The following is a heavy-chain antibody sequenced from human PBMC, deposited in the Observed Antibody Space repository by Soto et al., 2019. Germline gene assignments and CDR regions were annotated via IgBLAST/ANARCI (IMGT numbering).Heavy chain of an antibody. J-gene: IGHJ5*02. Sequence: QVQLQESGPGLVKPSETLSLTCTVSGASVTSGSYCWSWIRQPPGKGLEWIGYMYYRGSTNYNPSLESRVAISVDTSTNQVSLNVSSVTAADTAVYYCARVSWEFRFDPWGQGTLVTVSS. CDR1: GASVTSGSYC. D-gene: IGHD1-26*01. V-gene: IGHV4-61*01. CDR2: MYYRGST. CDR3: ARVSWEFRFDP.